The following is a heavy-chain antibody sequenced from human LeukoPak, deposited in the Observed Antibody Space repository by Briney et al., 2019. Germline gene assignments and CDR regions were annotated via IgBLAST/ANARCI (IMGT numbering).Heavy chain of an antibody. V-gene: IGHV3-21*01. D-gene: IGHD6-6*01. CDR2: ISSSSSYI. CDR3: ARSSSLDDAFDI. Sequence: GGSLRLSCAASGFTFSSYSMNWVRQAPGKGLEWVSSISSSSSYIYYADSVKGRFTISRDNAKNSLYLQMNSLRAEDTAVYYCARSSSLDDAFDIWGQGTMVTVSS. J-gene: IGHJ3*02. CDR1: GFTFSSYS.